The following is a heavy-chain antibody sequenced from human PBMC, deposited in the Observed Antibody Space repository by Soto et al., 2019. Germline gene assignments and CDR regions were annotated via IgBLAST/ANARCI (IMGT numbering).Heavy chain of an antibody. D-gene: IGHD3-3*01. CDR1: GATFSSFA. CDR2: IIPIFDTI. Sequence: SVKVSCKASGATFSSFAFSWVRQAPGQGLEWMGVIIPIFDTIKFAQKFQGRVTFTADESTGTAYMELSSLTSEDTAVYYCASPLKWSGYYIDFEYWGQGTLGTVSS. J-gene: IGHJ4*02. CDR3: ASPLKWSGYYIDFEY. V-gene: IGHV1-69*13.